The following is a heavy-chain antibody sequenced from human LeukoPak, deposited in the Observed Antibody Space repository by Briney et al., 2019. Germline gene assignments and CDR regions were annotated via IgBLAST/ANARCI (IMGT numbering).Heavy chain of an antibody. CDR2: ISSSSSYI. V-gene: IGHV3-21*01. Sequence: GGSLRLSCAASGFTFSSYSMNWVRQAPGKGLEWVSSISSSSSYIYYADSVKGRFTISRDNAKNSLYLQMNSLRAEDTAVYYCAREGNSWLDDAFDIWGQGTMVTVSS. J-gene: IGHJ3*02. CDR3: AREGNSWLDDAFDI. CDR1: GFTFSSYS. D-gene: IGHD6-13*01.